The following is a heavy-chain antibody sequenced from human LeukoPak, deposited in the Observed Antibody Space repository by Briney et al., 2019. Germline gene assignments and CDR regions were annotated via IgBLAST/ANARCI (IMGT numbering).Heavy chain of an antibody. CDR1: GFTFTSYA. J-gene: IGHJ4*02. CDR2: ISTSGGTT. Sequence: GGSLRLSCTVSGFTFTSYAMTWVRQAPGKGLEWVSAISTSGGTTHYADSVKGRFTVSRDNSKNTLYLQMNSLRAEDTAVYYCALPPYSYGYNHYFDYWGQGTLVTVSS. V-gene: IGHV3-23*01. D-gene: IGHD5-18*01. CDR3: ALPPYSYGYNHYFDY.